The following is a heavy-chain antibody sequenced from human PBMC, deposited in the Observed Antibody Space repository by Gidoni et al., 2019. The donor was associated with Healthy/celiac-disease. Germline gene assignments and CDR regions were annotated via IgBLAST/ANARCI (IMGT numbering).Heavy chain of an antibody. CDR2: ISYDGSNK. D-gene: IGHD6-19*01. Sequence: QVQLVESGGGVVQPGRSLRLSCAASGFTFSSYAMHWVRQAPGKGLEWVAVISYDGSNKYYADSVKGRFTISRDNSKNTLYLQMNSLRAEDTAVYYCARDMLAGSGWYGDYFDYWGQGTLVTVSS. CDR3: ARDMLAGSGWYGDYFDY. CDR1: GFTFSSYA. V-gene: IGHV3-30-3*01. J-gene: IGHJ4*02.